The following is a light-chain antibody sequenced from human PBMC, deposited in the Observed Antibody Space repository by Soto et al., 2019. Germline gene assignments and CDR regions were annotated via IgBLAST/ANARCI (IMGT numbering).Light chain of an antibody. CDR1: QGLRGL. Sequence: EVVLTQSPVTLSLSPGERATLSCRASQGLRGLLAWYQQKPGQAPRLLIYDAYNRATGIPPRFSGSGSGTDFTLTISSLEPEDSAVYYCQQRHMWPITFGQGTRLEI. J-gene: IGKJ5*01. CDR3: QQRHMWPIT. V-gene: IGKV3-11*01. CDR2: DAY.